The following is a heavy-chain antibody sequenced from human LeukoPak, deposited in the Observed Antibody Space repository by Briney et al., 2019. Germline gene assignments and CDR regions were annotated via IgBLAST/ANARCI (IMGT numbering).Heavy chain of an antibody. D-gene: IGHD3-9*01. CDR2: INPSGGST. CDR3: ARATYDILTGYIRHDAFDI. J-gene: IGHJ3*02. V-gene: IGHV1-46*01. Sequence: ASVKVSCKASGYTFTSYYMHWVRQAPGQGLEWMGIINPSGGSTSYAQKFQGRVTMTRDTSTSTVYMGLSSLRSEDTAVYYCARATYDILTGYIRHDAFDIWGQGTMVTVSS. CDR1: GYTFTSYY.